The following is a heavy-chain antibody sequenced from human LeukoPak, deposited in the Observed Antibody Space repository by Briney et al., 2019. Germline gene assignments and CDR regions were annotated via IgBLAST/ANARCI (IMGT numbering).Heavy chain of an antibody. V-gene: IGHV3-74*01. D-gene: IGHD2-2*01. CDR3: ARGGKLEPTAMPT. J-gene: IGHJ5*02. Sequence: GGSLRLSCVASGFTFRTYWMHWVRQVPGKGPVWLSRINPDGSSTTYADSVKGRFTISRDNAKNMLYLQINSLRVEDTAIYYCARGGKLEPTAMPTWGQGSLVVVSS. CDR1: GFTFRTYW. CDR2: INPDGSST.